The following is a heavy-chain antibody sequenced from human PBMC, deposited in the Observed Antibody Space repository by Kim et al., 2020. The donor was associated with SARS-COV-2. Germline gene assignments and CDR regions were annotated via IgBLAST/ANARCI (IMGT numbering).Heavy chain of an antibody. Sequence: GESLKISCKGSGYRFTSHRISWVRQMPGKGLEWMGRIDPSDSYSNYRPSFQGHVTISADKSISTVYLQWSSLKASDTAMYYCAREVVTGTEFDYWGQGTLVTVSS. D-gene: IGHD2-21*02. CDR2: IDPSDSYS. V-gene: IGHV5-10-1*01. CDR1: GYRFTSHR. J-gene: IGHJ4*02. CDR3: AREVVTGTEFDY.